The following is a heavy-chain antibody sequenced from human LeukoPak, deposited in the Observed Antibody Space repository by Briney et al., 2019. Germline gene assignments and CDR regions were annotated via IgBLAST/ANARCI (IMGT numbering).Heavy chain of an antibody. CDR1: GFTFSSFS. J-gene: IGHJ5*02. CDR2: ISSSGIYI. D-gene: IGHD3-3*01. V-gene: IGHV3-21*01. CDR3: ARGNMGDFWSGYSRRSDP. Sequence: GGSLRLSCAASGFTFSSFSMNWVRQAPGKGLEWVSIISSSGIYIYYTASVKGRFAISRDNAKNSLYLQMTSLRAEDTGIYYCARGNMGDFWSGYSRRSDPWGQGTLVTVSS.